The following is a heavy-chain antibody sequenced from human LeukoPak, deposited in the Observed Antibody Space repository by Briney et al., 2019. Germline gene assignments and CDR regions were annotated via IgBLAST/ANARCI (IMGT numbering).Heavy chain of an antibody. V-gene: IGHV3-30*03. CDR2: ISYDGSDK. Sequence: GGSLRLSCGASGFTFSSYGMHWVRQAPGKGLEWVAVISYDGSDKYYADSVKGRFTISRDNSKNTLYLQMNSLRAEDTAVYYCARDLAAAGTWFDPWGQGTLVTVSS. J-gene: IGHJ5*02. D-gene: IGHD6-13*01. CDR1: GFTFSSYG. CDR3: ARDLAAAGTWFDP.